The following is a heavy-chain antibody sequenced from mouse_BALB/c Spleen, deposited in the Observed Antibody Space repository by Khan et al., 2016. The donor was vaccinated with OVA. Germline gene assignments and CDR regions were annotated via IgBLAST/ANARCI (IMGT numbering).Heavy chain of an antibody. Sequence: VQLKESGAELLRPGTSVKMSCKAGGFTFTNYLIGWVKQRPGHGLEWIGDIYPGVDYTNYNEKFKGKATLTADTSSSTVFMQLSNLTFEDSAIYYCARYPSWYFDVWGAGTTVTVSS. CDR1: GFTFTNYL. CDR2: IYPGVDYT. CDR3: ARYPSWYFDV. J-gene: IGHJ1*01. V-gene: IGHV1-63*02.